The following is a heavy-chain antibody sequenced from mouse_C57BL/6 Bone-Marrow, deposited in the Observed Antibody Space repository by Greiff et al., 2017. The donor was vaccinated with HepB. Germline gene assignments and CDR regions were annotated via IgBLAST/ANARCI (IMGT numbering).Heavy chain of an antibody. D-gene: IGHD2-3*01. J-gene: IGHJ4*01. V-gene: IGHV1-15*01. Sequence: QVQLQQSGAELVRPGASVTLSCKASGYTFTDYEMHWVKQTPVHGLEWIGAIDPETGGTAYKQKFKGKAILTADKSSSTAYMELRSLTSEDSAEYYCTRSEDGYCFYYAMDYWGQGTSVTVSS. CDR1: GYTFTDYE. CDR3: TRSEDGYCFYYAMDY. CDR2: IDPETGGT.